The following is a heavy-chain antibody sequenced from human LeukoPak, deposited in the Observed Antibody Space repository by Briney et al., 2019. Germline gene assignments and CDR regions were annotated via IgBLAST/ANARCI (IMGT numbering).Heavy chain of an antibody. V-gene: IGHV1-46*01. Sequence: ASVKVSCKACGYTFISCYIHWVRQAPGQGLEWMGIINPSGGRTGNAQKSQGRATMTRDMSTSTVYMALSSLRSEDTAVYFCAREGYCSGVTCYSFEYWGQGSPVTVSS. CDR1: GYTFISCY. J-gene: IGHJ4*02. CDR3: AREGYCSGVTCYSFEY. CDR2: INPSGGRT. D-gene: IGHD2-15*01.